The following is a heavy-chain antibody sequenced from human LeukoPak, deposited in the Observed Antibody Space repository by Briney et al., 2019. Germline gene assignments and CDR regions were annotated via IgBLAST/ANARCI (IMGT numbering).Heavy chain of an antibody. D-gene: IGHD6-6*01. Sequence: SETLSLTCAVYGGSFSGYYWSWIRQPPGKGLEWIGYIYYSGSTNYNPSLKSRVTISVDTSKNQFSLKLSSVTAADTAVYYCARMRGYSSSDWGQGTLVTVSS. CDR2: IYYSGST. J-gene: IGHJ4*02. V-gene: IGHV4-59*01. CDR3: ARMRGYSSSD. CDR1: GGSFSGYY.